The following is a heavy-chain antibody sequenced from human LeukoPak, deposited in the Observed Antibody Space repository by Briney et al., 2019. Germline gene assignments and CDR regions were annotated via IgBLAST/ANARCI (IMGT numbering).Heavy chain of an antibody. CDR3: AREGRDDYGDYFDY. V-gene: IGHV1-69*04. CDR2: IIPILGIA. CDR1: GGTFSSYA. J-gene: IGHJ4*02. Sequence: GASVKVSCKASGGTFSSYAISWVRQAPGQGLEWMGRIIPILGIANYVQKFQGRVTITADKSTSTAYMELSSLRSEDTAVYYCAREGRDDYGDYFDYWGQGTLVTVSS. D-gene: IGHD4-17*01.